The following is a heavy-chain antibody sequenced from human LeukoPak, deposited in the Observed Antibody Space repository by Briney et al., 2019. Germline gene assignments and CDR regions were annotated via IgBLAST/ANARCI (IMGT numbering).Heavy chain of an antibody. CDR1: GGSISSGGYY. J-gene: IGHJ4*02. CDR2: IYYSGST. Sequence: SETPSLTCTVSGGSISSGGYYWSWIRQHPGKGLEWIGYIYYSGSTYYNPSLKSRVTISVDTSKNQFSLKLSSVTAADTAVYYCARAATTDYFDYWGQGTLVTVSS. CDR3: ARAATTDYFDY. D-gene: IGHD5-12*01. V-gene: IGHV4-31*03.